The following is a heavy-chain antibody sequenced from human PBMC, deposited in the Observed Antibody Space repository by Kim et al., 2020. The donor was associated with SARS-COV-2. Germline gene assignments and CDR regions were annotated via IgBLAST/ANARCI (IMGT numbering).Heavy chain of an antibody. CDR3: MKGGWGWIWDH. Sequence: GGSLRLSCTTSGFTFTGHAMSWVRQAPGKGLEWVSSIDGSDGTTYYVDSVRGRFTISRDDSENTLYLQMSALRGDDTAVYYCMKGGWGWIWDHWGQGTLVTVSS. V-gene: IGHV3-23*01. D-gene: IGHD2-21*01. CDR1: GFTFTGHA. J-gene: IGHJ4*02. CDR2: IDGSDGTT.